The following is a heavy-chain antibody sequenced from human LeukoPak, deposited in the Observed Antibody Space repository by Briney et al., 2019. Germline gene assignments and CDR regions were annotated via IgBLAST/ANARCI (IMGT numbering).Heavy chain of an antibody. CDR3: ARDAYSSSWFFDY. J-gene: IGHJ4*02. D-gene: IGHD6-13*01. CDR1: GGSISSSNW. V-gene: IGHV4-4*02. Sequence: SGTLSLTCAVSGGSISSSNWWRWVRQPPGKGLEWIGEIYHSGSTNYNPSLKSRVTISVDKSKNQFSLKLSSVTAADTAVYYCARDAYSSSWFFDYWGQGTLVTVSS. CDR2: IYHSGST.